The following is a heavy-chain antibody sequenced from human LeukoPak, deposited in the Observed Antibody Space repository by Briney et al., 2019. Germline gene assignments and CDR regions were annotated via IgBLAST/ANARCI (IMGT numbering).Heavy chain of an antibody. V-gene: IGHV3-48*02. CDR3: ARESNWNFDY. CDR1: GFTFGSYS. CDR2: ISSSSGTK. D-gene: IGHD1-1*01. J-gene: IGHJ4*02. Sequence: SGGSLRLSCAASGFTFGSYSMNWVRQVPGKGLEWVSHISSSSGTKNFADSVKGRFSISRDNAKNSVFLQMNSLRDDDTGVYYCARESNWNFDYWGQGTLVAVSS.